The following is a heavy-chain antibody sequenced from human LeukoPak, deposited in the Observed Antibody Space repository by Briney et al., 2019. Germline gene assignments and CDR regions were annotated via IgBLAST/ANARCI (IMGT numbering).Heavy chain of an antibody. CDR1: GGSISSYY. J-gene: IGHJ5*02. Sequence: PSETLSLTCTVSGGSISSYYWSWIRQPAGKGLEWIGRIYTSGSTNYNPSLKSRVTMSVDTSKNQFSLKLSSVTAADTAVYYCARVHCSGGSCYWFDPWGQGTLVTVSS. CDR2: IYTSGST. V-gene: IGHV4-4*07. CDR3: ARVHCSGGSCYWFDP. D-gene: IGHD2-15*01.